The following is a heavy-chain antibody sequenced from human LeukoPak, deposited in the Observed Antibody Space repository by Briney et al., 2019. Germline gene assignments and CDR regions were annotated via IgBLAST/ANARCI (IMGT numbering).Heavy chain of an antibody. J-gene: IGHJ4*02. CDR1: GYIFTGYY. Sequence: ASVRVSCKASGYIFTGYYMHWVRQVPRQGLEWMGWINPNSGGTNYAQKFQGWVTLTRDTSISTAYMDLNRLTSDDTAVYYCSRGLINGHDFDYWGQGTVVTVSS. D-gene: IGHD2-8*01. CDR2: INPNSGGT. CDR3: SRGLINGHDFDY. V-gene: IGHV1-2*04.